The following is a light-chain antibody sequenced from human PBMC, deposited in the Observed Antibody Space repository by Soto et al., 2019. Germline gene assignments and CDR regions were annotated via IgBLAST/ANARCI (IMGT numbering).Light chain of an antibody. CDR1: QSISNS. Sequence: EIVLTQSPATLSLSPGERATLSCRASQSISNSLAWYQEKPGQAPRLLIYDSSNRATGIPPRFSGSGSGTDFAVTISSLEPEDFAVYYCQQRNSWPPPTFGGGTMVAI. CDR2: DSS. J-gene: IGKJ4*01. CDR3: QQRNSWPPPT. V-gene: IGKV3-11*01.